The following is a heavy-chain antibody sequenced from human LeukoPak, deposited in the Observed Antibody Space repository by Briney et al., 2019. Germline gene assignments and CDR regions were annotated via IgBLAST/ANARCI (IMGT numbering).Heavy chain of an antibody. CDR3: AHLYFYNSGGYSRAFDY. V-gene: IGHV2-5*02. CDR2: IYWDDEK. J-gene: IGHJ4*02. CDR1: GFSLTTSGVG. D-gene: IGHD3-22*01. Sequence: SGPTLLNPTQTLTLTCTFSGFSLTTSGVGVGWIRQPPGKALEGLALIYWDDEKRYRPSLRTRLTITKDTSKSQVVLTMTNMYPVDTATYYCAHLYFYNSGGYSRAFDYWGQGTLVTVSS.